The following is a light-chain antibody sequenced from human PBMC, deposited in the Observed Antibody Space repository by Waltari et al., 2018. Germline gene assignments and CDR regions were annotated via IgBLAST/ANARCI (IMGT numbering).Light chain of an antibody. CDR3: QQYNEWPPIST. Sequence: EIVVTQSPATLSVSPGEGATLSCRASETIKTHLAWYQQKPGQAPRLLIYDASTRATRIPARFSGSGSGTEFTLTISSLQSEDFAIYFCQQYNEWPPISTFGQGTNLEIK. V-gene: IGKV3-15*01. J-gene: IGKJ2*01. CDR1: ETIKTH. CDR2: DAS.